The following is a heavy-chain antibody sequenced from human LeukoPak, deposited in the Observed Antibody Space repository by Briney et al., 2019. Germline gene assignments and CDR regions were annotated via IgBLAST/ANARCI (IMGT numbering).Heavy chain of an antibody. CDR2: IISGGSNS. Sequence: GGSLRLLCAASGFPLSSYLVLWVRHAPGKGLVCGSCIISGGSNSWYVDSVTGRFPISRDKVKITLYLQMNSLRAEDTAVYYCARDWRYSNYVAANWFDPWGQGTLVTVSS. V-gene: IGHV3-74*01. D-gene: IGHD4-11*01. CDR1: GFPLSSYL. CDR3: ARDWRYSNYVAANWFDP. J-gene: IGHJ5*02.